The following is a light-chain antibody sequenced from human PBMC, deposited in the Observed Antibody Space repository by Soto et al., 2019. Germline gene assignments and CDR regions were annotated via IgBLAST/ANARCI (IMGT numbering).Light chain of an antibody. CDR2: AAS. CDR3: QQIDSYPRT. CDR1: QGIRSS. Sequence: IQLTQSPCSLSASVEDRVTITCRAGQGIRSSLAWYQQKPGKAPNLLISAASTLQTGVPSRFSGSGSGTDFALTISSLQPEDFASYYCQQIDSYPRTLGQGTKVEIK. J-gene: IGKJ1*01. V-gene: IGKV1-9*01.